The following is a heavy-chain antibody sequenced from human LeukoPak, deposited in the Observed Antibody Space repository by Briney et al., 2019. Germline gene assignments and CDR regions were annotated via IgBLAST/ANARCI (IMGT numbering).Heavy chain of an antibody. Sequence: GGSLRLSCSASGFTFSSYAMHWVRQAPGKGLEYVSAINSNGGTTYYSDSVKGRFTISRDNSKNTLYLQMSSLRAEDTAVYYCVKMGAYYYDSSGSNYWGQGTLVTVSS. V-gene: IGHV3-64D*09. CDR2: INSNGGTT. J-gene: IGHJ4*02. D-gene: IGHD3-22*01. CDR3: VKMGAYYYDSSGSNY. CDR1: GFTFSSYA.